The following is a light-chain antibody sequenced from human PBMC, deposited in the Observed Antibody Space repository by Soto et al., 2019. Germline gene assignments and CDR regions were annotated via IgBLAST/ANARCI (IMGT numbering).Light chain of an antibody. Sequence: ESVFTQAPDNPSLSPGERATLSRRASQSVSSNLAWYQQKPGQAPRLLIYGASTRATGIPARFSGSGSGTEFTLTISSLQSEDFAVYYCQQYNNWPRTFGQGTKVDIK. V-gene: IGKV3-15*01. CDR2: GAS. CDR3: QQYNNWPRT. J-gene: IGKJ1*01. CDR1: QSVSSN.